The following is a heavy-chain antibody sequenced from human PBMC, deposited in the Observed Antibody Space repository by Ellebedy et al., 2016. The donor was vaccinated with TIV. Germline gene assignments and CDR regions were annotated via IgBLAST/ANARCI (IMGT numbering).Heavy chain of an antibody. CDR3: AASVSVTGGIDY. CDR1: SGSITNGNHS. Sequence: MPSETLSLTCSVSSGSITNGNHSWVWIRQTPGQGLEWIGTISYRGSSDYAPPLKRRVTISVHTTMDQFSLNLSSVTAADAAVYFCAASVSVTGGIDYWGQGTLVTVS. V-gene: IGHV4-39*01. D-gene: IGHD2-8*02. J-gene: IGHJ4*02. CDR2: ISYRGSS.